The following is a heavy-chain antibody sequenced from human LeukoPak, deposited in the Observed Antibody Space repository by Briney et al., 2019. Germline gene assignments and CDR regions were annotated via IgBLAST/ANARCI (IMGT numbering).Heavy chain of an antibody. Sequence: PGGSLRLSCAASGFTFSTYTMNWVRQAPGKGLEWVSYISSSSSTIYYADSVKGRFTISRDNAKNSLYLQMNSLRAEDTAVYYCATDPSTYYYDSSGLWGQGTLVTVSS. J-gene: IGHJ4*02. V-gene: IGHV3-48*01. CDR2: ISSSSSTI. CDR3: ATDPSTYYYDSSGL. CDR1: GFTFSTYT. D-gene: IGHD3-22*01.